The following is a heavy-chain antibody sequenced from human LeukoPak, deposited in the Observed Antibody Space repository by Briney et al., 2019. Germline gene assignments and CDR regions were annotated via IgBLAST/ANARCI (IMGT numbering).Heavy chain of an antibody. D-gene: IGHD3-22*01. J-gene: IGHJ6*03. Sequence: GASVKVSCKASGYTFTSYYMHWVRQAPGQGLEWMGIINPSGGSTSYAQKFQGRVTMTRDTSTSTVYMELSSLRSEDTAVYYCARDIHYYDSSGYYYVDYYYYYMDVWGKGTTVTVSS. CDR3: ARDIHYYDSSGYYYVDYYYYYMDV. CDR1: GYTFTSYY. CDR2: INPSGGST. V-gene: IGHV1-46*01.